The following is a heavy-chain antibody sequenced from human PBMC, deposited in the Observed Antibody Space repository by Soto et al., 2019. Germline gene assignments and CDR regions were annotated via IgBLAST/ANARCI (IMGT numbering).Heavy chain of an antibody. CDR1: GGSITSSY. V-gene: IGHV4-59*01. CDR2: IYDTGISGYTPST. Sequence: SETLSLTCTVSGGSITSSYWSWIRRPPGKGLEWIAYIYDTGISGYTPSTSYNPSLKSRVTMSVDTSKSQFSLKLTSVTAADTAVYYCARGEDAFFYYVLVVWGEGITVTV. J-gene: IGHJ6*02. CDR3: ARGEDAFFYYVLVV.